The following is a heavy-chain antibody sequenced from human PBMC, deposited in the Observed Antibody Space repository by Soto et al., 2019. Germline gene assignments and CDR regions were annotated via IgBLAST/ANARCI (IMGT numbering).Heavy chain of an antibody. V-gene: IGHV4-30-2*01. CDR2: IYQSGST. D-gene: IGHD2-8*01. J-gene: IGHJ4*02. CDR1: GGSISVGGYS. CDR3: ARVGETNGYYHFDY. Sequence: LSLTCAVSGGSISVGGYSWSWIRQPPGKGLEWIGYIYQSGSTYYNPSLKSRVTISLDRSKNQFSLMLNSVTAADTAVYYCARVGETNGYYHFDYWGQGTLVTVSS.